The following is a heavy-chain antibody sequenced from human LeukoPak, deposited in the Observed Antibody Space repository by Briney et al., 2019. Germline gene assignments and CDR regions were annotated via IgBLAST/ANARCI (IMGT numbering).Heavy chain of an antibody. D-gene: IGHD3-22*01. Sequence: GGSLRLSCAASGFTFSTYWMHWVRQAPGKGLVWVSRINGDGSSTSYADSVKGRFTISRDNAKNTLFLQMNSLRAEDTAVYYCAGPRGAYYSTSPIGYWGQGTLVTVSS. CDR2: INGDGSST. V-gene: IGHV3-74*01. CDR1: GFTFSTYW. CDR3: AGPRGAYYSTSPIGY. J-gene: IGHJ4*02.